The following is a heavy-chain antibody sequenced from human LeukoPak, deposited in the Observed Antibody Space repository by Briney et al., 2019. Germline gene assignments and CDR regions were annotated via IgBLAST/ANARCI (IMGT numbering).Heavy chain of an antibody. CDR1: GFTFSSYG. CDR2: ISYDGSNK. V-gene: IGHV3-30*18. Sequence: PGGSLRLSCAASGFTFSSYGIHWVRQAPGKGLEWVAVISYDGSNKFYADSVKGRFTISRDNSKNTLFLQMNSLRPEDTAVYYCAKDWWEDTVTNWFDPWGQGTLVTVSS. J-gene: IGHJ5*02. CDR3: AKDWWEDTVTNWFDP. D-gene: IGHD4-11*01.